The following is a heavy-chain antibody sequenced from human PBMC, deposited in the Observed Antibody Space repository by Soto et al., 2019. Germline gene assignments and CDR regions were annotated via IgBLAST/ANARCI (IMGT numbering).Heavy chain of an antibody. Sequence: QVQLQESGPGLVKPSRTLSLTCTVSGVSINSGGYYWTWIRQRPGKGLEWIAYIHYSGRTYYNTSLKSRLTVSLDTSKNVFSLNLNSVTAADTAVYVCARGLDGGYTDAYNNWGQGTLVPVSS. CDR3: ARGLDGGYTDAYNN. D-gene: IGHD5-18*01. CDR1: GVSINSGGYY. CDR2: IHYSGRT. J-gene: IGHJ4*02. V-gene: IGHV4-31*03.